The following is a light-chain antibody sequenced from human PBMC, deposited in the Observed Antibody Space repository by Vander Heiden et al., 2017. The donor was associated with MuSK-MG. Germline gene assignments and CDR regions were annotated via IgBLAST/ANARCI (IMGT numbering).Light chain of an antibody. V-gene: IGLV3-21*04. CDR2: NDG. CDR1: DINIGMRY. CDR3: HVQADGGDPGV. Sequence: SLLTQAPSVSVAPGQTATISCAATDINIGMRYVYWYQQRPGQAPVLGIENDGARPSGIPDRFAGSHSGKKAKRNLTVVEAGDEAADECHVQADGGDPGVFGAGTKLTVL. J-gene: IGLJ3*02.